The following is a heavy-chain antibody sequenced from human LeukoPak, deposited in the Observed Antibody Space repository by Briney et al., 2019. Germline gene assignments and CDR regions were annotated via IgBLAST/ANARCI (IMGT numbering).Heavy chain of an antibody. CDR1: GFTFSSYS. D-gene: IGHD2-2*01. CDR2: ISSSSSTI. CDR3: AKSYQQVSYHDAFDI. J-gene: IGHJ3*02. V-gene: IGHV3-48*01. Sequence: AGGSLRLSCAASGFTFSSYSMNWVRQAPGKGLEWVSYISSSSSTIYYADSVKGRFTISRDNSKNTLYLQMNSLRAEDTAVYYCAKSYQQVSYHDAFDIWGQGAMVTVSS.